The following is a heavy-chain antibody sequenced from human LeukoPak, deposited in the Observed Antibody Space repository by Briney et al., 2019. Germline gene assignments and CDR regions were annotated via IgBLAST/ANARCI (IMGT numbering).Heavy chain of an antibody. J-gene: IGHJ3*02. D-gene: IGHD3-22*01. CDR1: GYIFTSYW. V-gene: IGHV5-51*01. Sequence: GESLKISCKGSGYIFTSYWIGWARQMPGKGLEWMGIIYPGDSDTRYSPSFQGQVTISADKSISTAYLQWSSLKASDTAMYYCANSQHGYYDSSGYYWSIVAFDIWGQGTMVTVSS. CDR3: ANSQHGYYDSSGYYWSIVAFDI. CDR2: IYPGDSDT.